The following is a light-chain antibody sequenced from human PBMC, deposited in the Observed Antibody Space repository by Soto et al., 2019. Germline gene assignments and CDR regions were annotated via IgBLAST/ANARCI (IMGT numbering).Light chain of an antibody. J-gene: IGKJ1*01. CDR1: QSVSSN. CDR2: GAS. CDR3: QQYNKWPRT. Sequence: EIVMTQSPATLSVSPGERATLSCRASQSVSSNLAWYQQKPGQAPRLLIYGASTRATGIPARFSGSGSGTEFTLTISSLQSEDFAVYYCQQYNKWPRTFGQGTKVEIQ. V-gene: IGKV3-15*01.